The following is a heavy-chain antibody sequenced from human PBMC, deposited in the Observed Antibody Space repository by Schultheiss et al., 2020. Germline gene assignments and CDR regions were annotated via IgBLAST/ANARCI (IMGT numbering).Heavy chain of an antibody. Sequence: SETLSLTCAVYGGSFSGYYWGWVRQPPGKGLEWIGSIYHSGSTFYNPSLKSRVTISVDTSRNQFSLKLTSVTAADTAVYYCARVAMFDSGGYYYYQDYWGQGTLVTVSS. V-gene: IGHV4-38-2*01. CDR3: ARVAMFDSGGYYYYQDY. J-gene: IGHJ4*02. CDR1: GGSFSGYY. CDR2: IYHSGST. D-gene: IGHD3-22*01.